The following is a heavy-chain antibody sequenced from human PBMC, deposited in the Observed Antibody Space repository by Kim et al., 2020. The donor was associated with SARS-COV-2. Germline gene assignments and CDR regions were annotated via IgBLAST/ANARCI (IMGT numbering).Heavy chain of an antibody. CDR3: EAGGSSSWRTRAY. Sequence: GGSLRLSCAASGLTFSSYAMHWVRQAPGKGLEWVAVISYDGTNKYYGDSVKGRFTISRDNSKNTLYLQMNSLRAEDTAVYYCEAGGSSSWRTRAYWGQGT. V-gene: IGHV3-30*04. CDR2: ISYDGTNK. J-gene: IGHJ4*02. D-gene: IGHD6-13*01. CDR1: GLTFSSYA.